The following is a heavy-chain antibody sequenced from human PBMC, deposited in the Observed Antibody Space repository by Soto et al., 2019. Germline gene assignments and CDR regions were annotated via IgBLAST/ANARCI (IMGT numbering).Heavy chain of an antibody. CDR2: IYYSGST. CDR3: ARAQGSGFLVS. CDR1: GGSISSGDYY. J-gene: IGHJ4*02. D-gene: IGHD3-10*01. Sequence: SDTLSLTCTVSGGSISSGDYYWSWIRHPPGKGLEWIGYIYYSGSTYYNPSLKSRVTISVDTSKNQFSLKLSSVTAADTAVYYCARAQGSGFLVSWGQGTLVTVSS. V-gene: IGHV4-30-4*02.